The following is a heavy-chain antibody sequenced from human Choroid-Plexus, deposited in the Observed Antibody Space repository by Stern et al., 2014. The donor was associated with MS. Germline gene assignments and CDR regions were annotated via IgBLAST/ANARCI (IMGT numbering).Heavy chain of an antibody. CDR2: VSYDGSNK. CDR3: AKDRQYLTYFFDH. J-gene: IGHJ5*02. Sequence: QMQLVQSGGGVVQPGRPPRLSCAASGFTFGSCAMHWVRQAPGKGLEWVAGVSYDGSNKYYADSVKGRFTVSRDNSQNTLYMQMSSLRAEDTAVYYCAKDRQYLTYFFDHWGQGSLVTVSS. CDR1: GFTFGSCA. V-gene: IGHV3-30*18. D-gene: IGHD2-8*01.